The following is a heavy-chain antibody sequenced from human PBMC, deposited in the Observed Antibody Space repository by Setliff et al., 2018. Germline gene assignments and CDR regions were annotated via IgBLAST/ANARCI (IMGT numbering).Heavy chain of an antibody. D-gene: IGHD3-22*01. Sequence: GGSLRLSCAASGFTFSSYSMNWVRQAPGKGLEWVSSIGDSDNYYADSVKGRFTISRDNVKNSLSLQMNSLRAEDTAVYYCARDNNYYDRSGYYSGHDVWGQGILVTVSS. CDR3: ARDNNYYDRSGYYSGHDV. J-gene: IGHJ4*03. V-gene: IGHV3-21*04. CDR2: IGDSDN. CDR1: GFTFSSYS.